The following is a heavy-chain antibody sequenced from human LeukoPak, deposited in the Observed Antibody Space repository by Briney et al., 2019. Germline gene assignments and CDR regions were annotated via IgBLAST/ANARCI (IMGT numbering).Heavy chain of an antibody. CDR3: VRGIHDLFY. CDR2: ISSNNNFI. V-gene: IGHV3-21*01. Sequence: GGSPRLSCAASGFTFNTYTMNWVRQAPGKGLEWVSSISSNNNFIYYADSVKGRFTISRDNAKNSLYLQMTGLRAEDTAVYYCVRGIHDLFYWGQGSLVTVSS. D-gene: IGHD2/OR15-2a*01. J-gene: IGHJ4*02. CDR1: GFTFNTYT.